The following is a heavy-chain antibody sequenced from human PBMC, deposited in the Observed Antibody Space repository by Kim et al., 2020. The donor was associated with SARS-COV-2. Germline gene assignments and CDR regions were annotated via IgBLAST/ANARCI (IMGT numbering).Heavy chain of an antibody. J-gene: IGHJ5*02. CDR2: VYHTGNT. Sequence: SETLSLTCSVSGGAIRGYYWTWIRQPPGKRLEWIGYVYHTGNTNYNPSLRGRFTISLDTSKRQFSLTLTSVTAADTAVYYCASTGVGAVGWFDPWGQGTLVSVSS. CDR3: ASTGVGAVGWFDP. D-gene: IGHD1-26*01. CDR1: GGAIRGYY. V-gene: IGHV4-59*01.